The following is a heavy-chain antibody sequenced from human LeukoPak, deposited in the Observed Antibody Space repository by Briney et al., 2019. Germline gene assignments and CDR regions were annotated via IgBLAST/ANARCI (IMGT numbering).Heavy chain of an antibody. J-gene: IGHJ6*03. D-gene: IGHD6-25*01. CDR2: ISYDGSNT. Sequence: GGSLRLSCAASGFTFNSYAMHWVRQAPGRGLEWVTVISYDGSNTYYADSVKGRFTISRDNPKNTLYLQMNSLRADDTAVYYCARFAAGGSYYYYMHVWGKGTTVTVSS. CDR3: ARFAAGGSYYYYMHV. CDR1: GFTFNSYA. V-gene: IGHV3-30-3*01.